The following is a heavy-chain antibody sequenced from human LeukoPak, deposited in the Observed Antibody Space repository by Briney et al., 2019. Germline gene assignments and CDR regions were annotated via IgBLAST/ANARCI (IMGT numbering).Heavy chain of an antibody. V-gene: IGHV3-23*01. CDR3: AKGPYYYDSSGYSRRWFDP. CDR2: ISGSGGIT. Sequence: PGGSLRLSCAASGFTFSSYAMSWVRQAPGKGLEWVSGISGSGGITYYADSVKGRFTISRDNSKNTLFLQMNSLRAEDTAVYYCAKGPYYYDSSGYSRRWFDPWGQGTLVTVSS. CDR1: GFTFSSYA. J-gene: IGHJ5*02. D-gene: IGHD3-22*01.